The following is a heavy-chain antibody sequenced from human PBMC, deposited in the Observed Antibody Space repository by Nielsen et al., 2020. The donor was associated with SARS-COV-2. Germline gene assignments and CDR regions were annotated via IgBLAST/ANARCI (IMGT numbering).Heavy chain of an antibody. Sequence: GGSLRLSCAASGFTFNTCAMNWVRQAPGKGLEWVAYISASSANIHYAASVNGRFTVSRDNAKNSLYLQMNNLRDEDTAVYYCASDPSYASSWLHYFDFWGQGTLVTVSS. D-gene: IGHD5-12*01. CDR3: ASDPSYASSWLHYFDF. J-gene: IGHJ4*02. CDR1: GFTFNTCA. CDR2: ISASSANI. V-gene: IGHV3-48*02.